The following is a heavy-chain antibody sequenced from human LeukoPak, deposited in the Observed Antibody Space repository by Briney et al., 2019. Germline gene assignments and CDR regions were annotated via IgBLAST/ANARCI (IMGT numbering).Heavy chain of an antibody. Sequence: SGPTLVNPTQTLTLTCTFSGFSLSTSGVGVGWIRQPPGKALEWLALFYWDDDKRYSPSLKSRLTITKDTSKNQVVLTVTNMDPVDTATYYCALHSEVGVVNDYWGQGTLVTVSS. CDR1: GFSLSTSGVG. J-gene: IGHJ4*02. CDR3: ALHSEVGVVNDY. V-gene: IGHV2-5*02. D-gene: IGHD3-3*01. CDR2: FYWDDDK.